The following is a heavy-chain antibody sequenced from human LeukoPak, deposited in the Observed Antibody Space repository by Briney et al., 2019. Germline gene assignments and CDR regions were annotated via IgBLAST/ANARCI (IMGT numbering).Heavy chain of an antibody. Sequence: SETLSLTCTVSGGSISSGDYYWSWIRQPPGKGLEWIGYIYYSGSTYYNPSLKSRVTISVDTSKNQFSLKLSSVTAADTAVYYCAGNPPDRPTQIDYWGQGTLVTVSS. J-gene: IGHJ4*02. CDR1: GGSISSGDYY. V-gene: IGHV4-30-4*08. CDR3: AGNPPDRPTQIDY. CDR2: IYYSGST.